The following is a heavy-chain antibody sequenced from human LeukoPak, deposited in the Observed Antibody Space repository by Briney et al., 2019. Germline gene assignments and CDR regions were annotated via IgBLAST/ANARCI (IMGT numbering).Heavy chain of an antibody. Sequence: GGSLRLSCAASGLTVSSNFMTWVRLAPGKGLEGVSVIYIDNNTFYPDSVKGRFTISRDNSRYILYLQMNSLRPEDTAVYYCASERRYDILTGYYPLDYWGQGALVTVSS. CDR2: IYIDNNT. J-gene: IGHJ4*02. D-gene: IGHD3-9*01. CDR1: GLTVSSNF. CDR3: ASERRYDILTGYYPLDY. V-gene: IGHV3-66*02.